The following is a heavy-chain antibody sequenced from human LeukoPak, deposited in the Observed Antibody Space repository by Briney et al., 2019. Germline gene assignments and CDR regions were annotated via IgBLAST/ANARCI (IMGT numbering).Heavy chain of an antibody. CDR1: GFTFSDYY. Sequence: GGSLRLSCAASGFTFSDYYMSWIRQAPGKGLEWVSYISSSGSTIYYADSVKGRFTVSRDNAKNSLYLQMNSLRAEDTAVYYCARLHSTAAAGTYDYWGQGTLVTVSS. J-gene: IGHJ4*02. CDR3: ARLHSTAAAGTYDY. V-gene: IGHV3-11*04. D-gene: IGHD6-13*01. CDR2: ISSSGSTI.